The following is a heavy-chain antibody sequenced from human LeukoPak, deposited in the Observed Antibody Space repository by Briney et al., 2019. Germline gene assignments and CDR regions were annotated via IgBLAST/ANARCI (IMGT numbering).Heavy chain of an antibody. D-gene: IGHD3-9*01. CDR1: GFTFSSYA. Sequence: GGSLRLSCAASGFTFSSYAMSWVRQAPGKGLEWVSAISGSGGSTYYADSVKGRFTISRDNSKNTLYLQMNSLRAEDTAVYYCAKDHWWSDYDILTELDYWGQGTLVTVSS. J-gene: IGHJ4*02. V-gene: IGHV3-23*01. CDR3: AKDHWWSDYDILTELDY. CDR2: ISGSGGST.